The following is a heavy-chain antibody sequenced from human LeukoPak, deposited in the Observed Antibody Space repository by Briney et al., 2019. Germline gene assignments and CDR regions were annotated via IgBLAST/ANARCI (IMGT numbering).Heavy chain of an antibody. J-gene: IGHJ4*02. CDR1: GFTFGSSA. V-gene: IGHV3-21*01. CDR3: AREDDYSIVADY. CDR2: FSRSGPDT. Sequence: GGSLRLSCAASGFTFGSSAVSWVRQAPGKGPEWVSTFSRSGPDTYYADSVKGRFTISRDNAKNSLYLQMNSLRAEDTAVYYCAREDDYSIVADYWGQGTLVTVSS. D-gene: IGHD4-11*01.